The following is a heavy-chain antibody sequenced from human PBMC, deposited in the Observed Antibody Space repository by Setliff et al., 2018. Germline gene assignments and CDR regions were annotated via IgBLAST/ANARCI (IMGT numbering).Heavy chain of an antibody. Sequence: ASVKVSCKASGYTFTSHYMHWVRQAPGRGLEWMGWISGYNGHTEYAQKFRHKFTMTTDTSTSTAYMELRSLRSDDTAVYYCARGGGNSVYWGQGTLVTVSS. CDR1: GYTFTSHY. V-gene: IGHV1-18*04. J-gene: IGHJ4*02. CDR3: ARGGGNSVY. D-gene: IGHD2-21*02. CDR2: ISGYNGHT.